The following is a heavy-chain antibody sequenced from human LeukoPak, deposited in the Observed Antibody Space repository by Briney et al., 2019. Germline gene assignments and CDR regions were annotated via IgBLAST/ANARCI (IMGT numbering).Heavy chain of an antibody. D-gene: IGHD2-2*01. CDR2: ISSSASAM. J-gene: IGHJ4*02. V-gene: IGHV3-48*04. Sequence: GGSLRLSCAASGFTFSSYSMNWVRQAPGKGLEWISYISSSASAMYYADSVKGRFTISRVNAKTSVYLQMNSLRAEDTAVYFCARDAFYCSSTSCYDYWGQGTLVTVSS. CDR1: GFTFSSYS. CDR3: ARDAFYCSSTSCYDY.